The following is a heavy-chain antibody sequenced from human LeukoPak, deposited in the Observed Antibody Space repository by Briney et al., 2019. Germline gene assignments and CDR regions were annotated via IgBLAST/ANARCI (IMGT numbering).Heavy chain of an antibody. CDR3: ARVVGAASFDY. V-gene: IGHV3-74*01. CDR2: INTEGTII. J-gene: IGHJ4*02. CDR1: GFTFSSYW. Sequence: GGSLRLSCAASGFTFSSYWMHWVRQVPGKGLVWVSRINTEGTIISYADSVKGRFTFSRDNAKNSLYLQMNSLRAEDTAVYYCARVVGAASFDYWGQGTLVTVSS. D-gene: IGHD2-15*01.